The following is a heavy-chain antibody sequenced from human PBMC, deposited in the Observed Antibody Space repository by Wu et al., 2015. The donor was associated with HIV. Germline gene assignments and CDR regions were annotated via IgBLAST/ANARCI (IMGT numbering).Heavy chain of an antibody. D-gene: IGHD2-21*01. Sequence: QVQLVQSGGEVKKPGASVKVSCKASGYTFTNYGISWVRQAPGQGLEWMGWISAYNGYTNYVQKLQGRVTMTTDTSTNTAYMELRSLRSDDTAVYYCARSYCGGDCYPGAEYLQHWGQGTLVHRLL. CDR1: GYTFTNYG. V-gene: IGHV1-18*01. CDR2: ISAYNGYT. CDR3: ARSYCGGDCYPGAEYLQH. J-gene: IGHJ1*01.